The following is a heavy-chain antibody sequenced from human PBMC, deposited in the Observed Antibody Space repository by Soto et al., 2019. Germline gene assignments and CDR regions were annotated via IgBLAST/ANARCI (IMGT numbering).Heavy chain of an antibody. V-gene: IGHV1-69*13. CDR2: IIPIFGTA. Sequence: SVKVSCKASGGTFSSYAISWVRQAPGQGLEWMGGIIPIFGTANYAQKFQGRVTITADESTSTAYMELSSLRSEDTAVYYCARGGDFWSGYLNENWFDPWGQGTLVTVSS. CDR1: GGTFSSYA. J-gene: IGHJ5*02. CDR3: ARGGDFWSGYLNENWFDP. D-gene: IGHD3-3*01.